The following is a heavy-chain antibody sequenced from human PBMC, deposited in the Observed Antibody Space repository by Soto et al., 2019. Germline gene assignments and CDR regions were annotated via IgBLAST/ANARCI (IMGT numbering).Heavy chain of an antibody. CDR2: INPNSGGT. J-gene: IGHJ4*02. Sequence: GASVKVSCKASGYTFTGYYMHWVRQAPGQGLEWMGWINPNSGGTNYAQKFQGWVTMTRDTSISTAYMELSRLRSDDTAVYYCARDPNHYYDSSGYYYFDSWGQGTLVTVSS. V-gene: IGHV1-2*04. D-gene: IGHD3-22*01. CDR3: ARDPNHYYDSSGYYYFDS. CDR1: GYTFTGYY.